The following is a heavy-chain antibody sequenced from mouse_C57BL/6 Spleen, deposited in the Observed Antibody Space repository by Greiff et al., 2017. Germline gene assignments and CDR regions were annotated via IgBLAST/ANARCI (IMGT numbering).Heavy chain of an antibody. Sequence: QVQLQQSGAELARPGTSVKVSCKASGYAFTNYLIEWVKQRPGQGLEWIGVINPGSGGTNYNEKFKGKATLTADKSSSTAYMQLSSLTSEDSAVYFCARGLTGPWFAYWGQGTLVTVSA. CDR1: GYAFTNYL. D-gene: IGHD4-1*01. CDR3: ARGLTGPWFAY. J-gene: IGHJ3*01. V-gene: IGHV1-54*01. CDR2: INPGSGGT.